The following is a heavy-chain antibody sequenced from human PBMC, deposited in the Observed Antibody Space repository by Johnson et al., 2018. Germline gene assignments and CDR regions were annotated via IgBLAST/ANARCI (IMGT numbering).Heavy chain of an antibody. J-gene: IGHJ3*02. CDR3: ARDFLGVAGSAFDI. V-gene: IGHV3-30*01. D-gene: IGHD6-19*01. Sequence: VKGRFTITRDNVKNTLYLQMDSLRTEDTAVYYCARDFLGVAGSAFDIWGQGTLVTVSS.